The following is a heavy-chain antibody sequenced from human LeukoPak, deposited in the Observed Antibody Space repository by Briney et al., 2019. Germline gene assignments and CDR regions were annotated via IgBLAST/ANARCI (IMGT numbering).Heavy chain of an antibody. CDR2: IRIKADNYAT. V-gene: IGHV3-73*01. D-gene: IGHD3-22*01. Sequence: PGGSLRLSCAASGFTFSGSAVPWVRQASGKGLEWLGRIRIKADNYATAYSASVKGRFTISRDDSKNSAYLQMDSLKTVDTAVYYCSRFDLYYDGSNYASDGLDVWGQGTTVTVSS. CDR3: SRFDLYYDGSNYASDGLDV. J-gene: IGHJ6*02. CDR1: GFTFSGSA.